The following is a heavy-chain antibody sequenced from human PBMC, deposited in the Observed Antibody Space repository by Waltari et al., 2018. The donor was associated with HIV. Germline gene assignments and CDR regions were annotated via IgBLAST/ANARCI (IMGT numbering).Heavy chain of an antibody. CDR2: IIPIFGTA. CDR1: GGTFSSYA. Sequence: QVQLVQSGAEVKKPGSSVKVSCKASGGTFSSYAISWVRPARGQGLEWMGGIIPIFGTANYAQKFQGRVTITADESTSTAYMELSSLRSEDTAVYYCASEYYDFWSGYKEDAFDIWGQGTMVTVSS. CDR3: ASEYYDFWSGYKEDAFDI. J-gene: IGHJ3*02. V-gene: IGHV1-69*01. D-gene: IGHD3-3*01.